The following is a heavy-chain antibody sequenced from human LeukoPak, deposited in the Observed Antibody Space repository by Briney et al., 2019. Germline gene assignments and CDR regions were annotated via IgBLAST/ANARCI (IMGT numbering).Heavy chain of an antibody. CDR3: ARAGGIAAAGTYYHYYYYMDV. J-gene: IGHJ6*03. V-gene: IGHV1-69*13. Sequence: SVKVSCKASGGTFSSYAISWVRQAPGQGLEWMGGIIPIFGTANYAQKFQGRVTITADESTSTAYMELSSLRSEDTAVYYCARAGGIAAAGTYYHYYYYMDVWGKGTTVTVSS. CDR2: IIPIFGTA. CDR1: GGTFSSYA. D-gene: IGHD6-13*01.